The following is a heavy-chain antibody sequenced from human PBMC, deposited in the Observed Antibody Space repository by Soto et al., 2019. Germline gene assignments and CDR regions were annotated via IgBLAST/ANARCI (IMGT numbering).Heavy chain of an antibody. CDR2: INPATGAA. CDR1: GYPVTAYY. CDR3: ARGGGVGVAGSAAFDM. Sequence: QLHLVQSGAVGKKPGASVTVSCSASGYPVTAYYMHWVRQAPGRGLEWMGGINPATGAAKYTQTFPGRVTMTRDTSTSTVFMGLSGLTSEDTAVFYCARGGGVGVAGSAAFDMWGQGTLVTVSS. D-gene: IGHD3-3*01. J-gene: IGHJ3*02. V-gene: IGHV1-2*02.